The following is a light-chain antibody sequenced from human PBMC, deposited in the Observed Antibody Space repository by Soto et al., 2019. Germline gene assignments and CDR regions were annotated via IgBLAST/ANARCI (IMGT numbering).Light chain of an antibody. Sequence: EIVLTQSPATVSLSPGEIATLSFRASHSVSSSSLAWYQQRPGQAPRLLIYDASSRATGIPDRFSGSGSGTDFTLTIRRLEPEDFAVYYCQQYGNSPPWTFGQGTKVDIK. V-gene: IGKV3-20*01. CDR2: DAS. CDR1: HSVSSSS. J-gene: IGKJ1*01. CDR3: QQYGNSPPWT.